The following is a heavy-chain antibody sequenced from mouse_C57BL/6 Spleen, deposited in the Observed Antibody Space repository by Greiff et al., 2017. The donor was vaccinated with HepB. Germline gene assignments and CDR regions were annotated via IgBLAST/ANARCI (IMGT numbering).Heavy chain of an antibody. CDR2: IYPGDGDT. V-gene: IGHV1-82*01. J-gene: IGHJ1*03. D-gene: IGHD1-1*01. CDR1: GYAFSSSW. Sequence: QVQLQQSGPELVKPGASVKISCKASGYAFSSSWMNWVKQRPGKGLEWIGRIYPGDGDTNYNGKFKGKATLTADKSSSTAYMQLSSLTSEDSAVYFCARNPYYYGTGYFDVWGTGTTVTVSS. CDR3: ARNPYYYGTGYFDV.